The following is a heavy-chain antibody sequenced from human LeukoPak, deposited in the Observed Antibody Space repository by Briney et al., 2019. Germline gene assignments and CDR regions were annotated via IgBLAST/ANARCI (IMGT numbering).Heavy chain of an antibody. CDR3: AINQAGYCGGGSCYRHEFYYMDV. CDR2: IIPIFGTA. D-gene: IGHD2-15*01. Sequence: GASVKVSCKASGGTFSSYAISWVRQAPGQGLEWMGGIIPIFGTANYAQKFQGRVTITADKSTSTAHMELSSLRSEDTAMYYCAINQAGYCGGGSCYRHEFYYMDVWGKGTSVTVSS. J-gene: IGHJ6*03. CDR1: GGTFSSYA. V-gene: IGHV1-69*06.